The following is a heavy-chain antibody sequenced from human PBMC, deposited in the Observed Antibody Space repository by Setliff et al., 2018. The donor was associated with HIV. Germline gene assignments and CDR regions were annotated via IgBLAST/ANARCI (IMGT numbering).Heavy chain of an antibody. Sequence: SETLSLTCTVSGGSISSSSYYWGWIRQPPGKGLEWIGSIDYSGSTYYNPSLKSRVTISVDTSKNQFSLKLSSVTVADTGVYYCARHRDPPGSRWIYYYYYMDLWGAGTTVTVSS. CDR2: IDYSGST. D-gene: IGHD6-13*01. V-gene: IGHV4-39*01. CDR3: ARHRDPPGSRWIYYYYYMDL. J-gene: IGHJ6*03. CDR1: GGSISSSSYY.